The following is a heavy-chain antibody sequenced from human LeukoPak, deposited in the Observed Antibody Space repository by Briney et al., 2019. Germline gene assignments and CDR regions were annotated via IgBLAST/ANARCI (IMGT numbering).Heavy chain of an antibody. CDR2: IYHSGNT. Sequence: KSSETLSLTCAVSDYSISSAHYWGWIRQPPGKGLEWIGSIYHSGNTYYNPSVESRVNISVDTSKNHFSLKLSSVTAADTAVYYCARVVQLALVAGDYFDFWGQGTLVTVSS. J-gene: IGHJ4*02. D-gene: IGHD5-18*01. V-gene: IGHV4-38-2*01. CDR3: ARVVQLALVAGDYFDF. CDR1: DYSISSAHY.